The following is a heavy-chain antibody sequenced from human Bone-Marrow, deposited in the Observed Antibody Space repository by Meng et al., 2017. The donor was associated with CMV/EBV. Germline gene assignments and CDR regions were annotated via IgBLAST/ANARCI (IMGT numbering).Heavy chain of an antibody. CDR2: ISSISYI. CDR3: AVHEWFGEYYFDY. D-gene: IGHD3-10*01. Sequence: ETLSPTCPPSGFTFSSYWMHWVRQAPGKGLEWVSSISSISYIYYADSAKGRFTISRDNAKNSLYLQMNSLRAEDTAVYYCAVHEWFGEYYFDYWGQGTLVTVSS. V-gene: IGHV3-21*01. CDR1: GFTFSSYW. J-gene: IGHJ4*02.